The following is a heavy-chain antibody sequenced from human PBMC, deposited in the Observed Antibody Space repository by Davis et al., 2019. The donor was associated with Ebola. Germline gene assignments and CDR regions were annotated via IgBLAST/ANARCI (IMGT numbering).Heavy chain of an antibody. CDR1: GYTFTGYY. V-gene: IGHV1-2*05. CDR3: ARDPGLSSELRPSDH. D-gene: IGHD3-16*02. CDR2: INPNSGRT. Sequence: ASVKVSCKASGYTFTGYYMHWVRQAPGQGLEWMGRINPNSGRTNYAQRFQGRVTMTRDTSISTAYMELRRLRSDDTVVYYCARDPGLSSELRPSDHWGQGTLVTVSS. J-gene: IGHJ4*02.